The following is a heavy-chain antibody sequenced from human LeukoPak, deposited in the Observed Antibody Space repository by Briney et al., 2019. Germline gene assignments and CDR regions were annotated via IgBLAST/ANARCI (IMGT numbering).Heavy chain of an antibody. V-gene: IGHV3-21*01. J-gene: IGHJ3*02. CDR2: ISSSSSYI. D-gene: IGHD3-3*01. CDR1: GFTFSSYS. CDR3: ARGCITIFGVAPVAAFDI. Sequence: PGGSLRLSCAASGFTFSSYSMNWGRQAPGKGLEWVSSISSSSSYIYYADSVKGRFTISRDNAKNSLYLQMNSLRFEDTAVYYCARGCITIFGVAPVAAFDIWGQGTMVPVSS.